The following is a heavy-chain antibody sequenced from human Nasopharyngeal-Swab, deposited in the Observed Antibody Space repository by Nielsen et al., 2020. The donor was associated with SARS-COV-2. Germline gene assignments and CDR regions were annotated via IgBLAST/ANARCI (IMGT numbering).Heavy chain of an antibody. CDR2: IYHSGST. Sequence: SETLSLTCAVSGGSISSGGYSWSWIRQPPGKGLEWIGYIYHSGSTYYNPSLKSRVTITVDRSKNQFSLKLSSVTAAVTAVYYCARMPTGEFDAFDIWGQGTMVTVSS. CDR3: ARMPTGEFDAFDI. V-gene: IGHV4-30-2*01. CDR1: GGSISSGGYS. J-gene: IGHJ3*02. D-gene: IGHD3-10*01.